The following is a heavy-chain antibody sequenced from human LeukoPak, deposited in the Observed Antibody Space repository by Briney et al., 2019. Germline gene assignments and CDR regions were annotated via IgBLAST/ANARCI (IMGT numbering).Heavy chain of an antibody. D-gene: IGHD3-9*01. CDR1: GFGFTSHG. V-gene: IGHV3-30*02. CDR3: ANGYYYNILTGYYKDRDTSFQY. J-gene: IGHJ1*01. CDR2: IRSDGSNK. Sequence: GGSLRLSCAASGFGFTSHGMNWVRQTPGKGLEWVAFIRSDGSNKYHADSVKGRFTISRDNSKNTLYLQLNTLRAEDTAVYYCANGYYYNILTGYYKDRDTSFQYWGQGTLVTVSS.